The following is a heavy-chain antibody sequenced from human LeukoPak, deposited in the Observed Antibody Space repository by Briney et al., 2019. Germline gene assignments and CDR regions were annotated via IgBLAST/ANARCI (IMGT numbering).Heavy chain of an antibody. CDR2: IIPIFGTA. CDR3: ARGTPSSSGWLYYGMDV. CDR1: GGTFSSYA. J-gene: IGHJ6*02. Sequence: SVKVSCKASGGTFSSYAISWVRQAPGQGLEWMGGIIPIFGTANYAQKFQGRVTITADESTSTAYMELSSLRSEDTAVYYCARGTPSSSGWLYYGMDVWGQGTTVTVSS. V-gene: IGHV1-69*01. D-gene: IGHD6-19*01.